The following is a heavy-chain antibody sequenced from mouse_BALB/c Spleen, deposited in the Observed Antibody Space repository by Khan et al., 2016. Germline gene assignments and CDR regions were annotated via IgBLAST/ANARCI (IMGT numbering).Heavy chain of an antibody. CDR1: GFNIKDTY. CDR3: DDWDWYFDV. J-gene: IGHJ1*01. CDR2: IDPANGNT. Sequence: VQLQQPGAELVKPGASVKLSCTASGFNIKDTYMHWVKQRPEQGLELIGRIDPANGNTKYDPKFQGKATITADTSSNTAYLQLSSLTSEDTAVYYYDDWDWYFDVWGARTTVTVSS. V-gene: IGHV14-3*02. D-gene: IGHD4-1*01.